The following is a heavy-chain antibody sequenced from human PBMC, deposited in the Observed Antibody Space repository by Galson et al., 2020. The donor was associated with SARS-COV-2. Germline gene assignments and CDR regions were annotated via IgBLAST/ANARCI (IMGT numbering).Heavy chain of an antibody. D-gene: IGHD3-22*01. CDR1: GGSLDTSSYY. CDR2: TFNSGNT. CDR3: ARHYYGYDGSGHHRVES. V-gene: IGHV4-39*01. J-gene: IGHJ5*01. Sequence: ASETLSLTCSVSGGSLDTSSYYWGWIRQPPGKGLEWIGSTFNSGNTYYSPSLKSRVSISTDMSKNEFSLKLSSVTAADTAVYYCARHYYGYDGSGHHRVESWGQGNLVIVSP.